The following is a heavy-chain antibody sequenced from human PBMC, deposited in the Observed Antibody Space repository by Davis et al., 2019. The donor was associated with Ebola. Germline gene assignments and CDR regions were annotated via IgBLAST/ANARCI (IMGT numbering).Heavy chain of an antibody. Sequence: PSETLSLTCAVSGGSISSSNWWSWVRQPPGKGLEWIGEIYHSGSTNYNPSLKSRVTISVDKSKNQFSLKLSSVTAADTAVYYCARFRSGWGYYYGMDVWGQGTTVTVSS. CDR3: ARFRSGWGYYYGMDV. J-gene: IGHJ6*02. V-gene: IGHV4-4*02. CDR1: GGSISSSNW. CDR2: IYHSGST. D-gene: IGHD6-19*01.